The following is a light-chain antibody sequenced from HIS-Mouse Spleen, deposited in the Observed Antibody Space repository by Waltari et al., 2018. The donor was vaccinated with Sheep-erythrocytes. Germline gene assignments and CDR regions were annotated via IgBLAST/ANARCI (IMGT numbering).Light chain of an antibody. CDR3: QQYGSSPWT. V-gene: IGKV3-20*01. J-gene: IGKJ1*01. Sequence: EIVLTQSPGTLSLSPGERATLSCRASQSVSSSYLAWYQQKPGQAPRLLIYGASSRATVIQDRFSGSGSGTDFTLTISRLEPEDFAVYYCQQYGSSPWTFGQGTKVEIK. CDR1: QSVSSSY. CDR2: GAS.